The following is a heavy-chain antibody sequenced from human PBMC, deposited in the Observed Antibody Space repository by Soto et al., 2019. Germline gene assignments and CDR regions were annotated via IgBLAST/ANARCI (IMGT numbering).Heavy chain of an antibody. CDR3: ATEDTENLHDDLDI. J-gene: IGHJ3*02. D-gene: IGHD5-18*01. CDR1: VCCIISSSW. V-gene: IGHV4-4*02. Sequence: PSETRWRTCSFCVCCIISSSWCVWVRHPPGKGLEWIGEIYPSCITNYNPSLKSLVTISVDKSKNQFSLNLTPVTAADTAVYYCATEDTENLHDDLDIWGKGTLV. CDR2: IYPSCIT.